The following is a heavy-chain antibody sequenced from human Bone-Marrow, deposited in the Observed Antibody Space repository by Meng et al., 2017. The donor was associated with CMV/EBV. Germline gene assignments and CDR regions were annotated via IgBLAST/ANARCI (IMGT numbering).Heavy chain of an antibody. CDR2: IDPSDSDT. V-gene: IGHV5-10-1*01. CDR3: ARRDGAAASE. CDR1: GYSFTSYW. Sequence: FSCKGYGYSFTSYWISWVRQRPGKGLDWMGRIDPSDSDTNYSTSFQGHFTISAYKSISTAYLQWSSLKSSDTAMYYCARRDGAAASEWGQGTLVTVSS. J-gene: IGHJ4*02. D-gene: IGHD6-13*01.